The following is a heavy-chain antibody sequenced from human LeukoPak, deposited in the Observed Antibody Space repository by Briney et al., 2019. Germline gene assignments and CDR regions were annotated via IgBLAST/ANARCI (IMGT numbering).Heavy chain of an antibody. CDR3: ARRNVLLWFGEPRDYYYGMDV. CDR1: GGSISSSNW. D-gene: IGHD3-10*01. J-gene: IGHJ6*02. CDR2: IYHSGST. V-gene: IGHV4-4*02. Sequence: SETLSLTCAVSGGSISSSNWWSWVRQPPGQGLEWIGEIYHSGSTNYNPSLKSRVTISVDKSKNQFSLKLSSVTAADTAVYYCARRNVLLWFGEPRDYYYGMDVWGQGTTVTVSS.